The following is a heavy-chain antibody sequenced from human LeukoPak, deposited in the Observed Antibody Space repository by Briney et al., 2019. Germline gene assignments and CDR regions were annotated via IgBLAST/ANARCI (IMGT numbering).Heavy chain of an antibody. Sequence: ASVKVSCKASGYTFTSYGISWVRQAPGQGLEWMGIINPSGGSTSYAQKFQGRVTMTRDMSTSTVYMELSSLRSEDTAVYYCARGPPIAVAGTAYMDVWGKGTTVTVSS. CDR2: INPSGGST. V-gene: IGHV1-46*01. D-gene: IGHD6-19*01. J-gene: IGHJ6*03. CDR3: ARGPPIAVAGTAYMDV. CDR1: GYTFTSYG.